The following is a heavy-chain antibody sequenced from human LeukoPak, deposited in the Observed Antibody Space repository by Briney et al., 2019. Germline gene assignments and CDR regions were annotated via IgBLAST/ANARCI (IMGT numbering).Heavy chain of an antibody. Sequence: SETLSLTCAVSGGPFSGYFWSWIRQSSGKGLEWIREIHNSGTTNYNPSLNSRVTISEDTSKNQFYLNLSSVTAADTAVYYCARRYYYNLGSFPFDFWGQGTLVTVSS. D-gene: IGHD3-10*01. CDR3: ARRYYYNLGSFPFDF. J-gene: IGHJ4*02. V-gene: IGHV4-34*01. CDR2: IHNSGTT. CDR1: GGPFSGYF.